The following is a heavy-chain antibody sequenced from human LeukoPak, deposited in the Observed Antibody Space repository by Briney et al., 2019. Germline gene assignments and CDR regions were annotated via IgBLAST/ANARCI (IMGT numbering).Heavy chain of an antibody. Sequence: PSETLSLTCTVSGGSISSYYWSWIRQPPGKGLEWIGYIYYSGSTNYNPSLKSRVTISVDTSKNQFSLKLSSVTAADTAVYYCARHSFSSGWYAGGDYFDYWGQGTLVTVSS. CDR3: ARHSFSSGWYAGGDYFDY. V-gene: IGHV4-59*08. CDR1: GGSISSYY. D-gene: IGHD6-19*01. CDR2: IYYSGST. J-gene: IGHJ4*02.